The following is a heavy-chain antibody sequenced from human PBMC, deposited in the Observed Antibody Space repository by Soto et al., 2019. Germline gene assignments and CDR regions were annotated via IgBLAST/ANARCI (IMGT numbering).Heavy chain of an antibody. J-gene: IGHJ4*02. Sequence: QVQLQESGPGLVKPSETLSLTCIVSGGSISNYYWSWIRQPPGKGLEWIGYINYSGSTNYNPSLTCRVTISVDTSKNQFPLKLSSVTAADTAVYYCARHRYSYGVYYFDYWGQGTLVTVSS. CDR1: GGSISNYY. CDR3: ARHRYSYGVYYFDY. D-gene: IGHD5-18*01. V-gene: IGHV4-59*08. CDR2: INYSGST.